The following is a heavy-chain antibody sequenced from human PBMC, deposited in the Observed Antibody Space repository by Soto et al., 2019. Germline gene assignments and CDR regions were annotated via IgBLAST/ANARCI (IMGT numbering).Heavy chain of an antibody. D-gene: IGHD6-6*01. CDR1: GYTFTNFA. CDR3: ARGGAARHLDS. Sequence: ASVKVSCKTTGYTFTNFALSWARQAPGQGLEWIGFVSANNGFTHFAQKFQGRVSVKTDTSTSTVYLDLRSLSSDDTAVYYCARGGAARHLDSWGQGTPVTVSS. CDR2: VSANNGFT. J-gene: IGHJ5*01. V-gene: IGHV1-18*01.